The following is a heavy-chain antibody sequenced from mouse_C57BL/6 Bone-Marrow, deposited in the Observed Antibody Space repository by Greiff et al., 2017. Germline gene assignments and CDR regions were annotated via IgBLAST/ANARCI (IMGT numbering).Heavy chain of an antibody. V-gene: IGHV1-19*01. CDR2: INPYNGGT. Sequence: EVMLVESGPVLVKPGASVKMSCKASGYTFTDYYMNWVKQSHGKSLEWIGVINPYNGGTSYNQKFKGKATLTVDKSSSTAYMELNSLTSEDSAVYYCARTGRRSWFAYWGQGTLVTVSA. CDR3: ARTGRRSWFAY. CDR1: GYTFTDYY. J-gene: IGHJ3*01.